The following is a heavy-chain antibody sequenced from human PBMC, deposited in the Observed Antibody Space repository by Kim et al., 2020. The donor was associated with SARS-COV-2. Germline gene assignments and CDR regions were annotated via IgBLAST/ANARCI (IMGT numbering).Heavy chain of an antibody. CDR3: AKLIGGSETHYFDY. D-gene: IGHD6-19*01. J-gene: IGHJ4*02. Sequence: AGVVKGRVSISRGNSKNTLYLQMNSLRAEDTAMYYCAKLIGGSETHYFDYWGQGTLVTVSS. V-gene: IGHV3-23*01.